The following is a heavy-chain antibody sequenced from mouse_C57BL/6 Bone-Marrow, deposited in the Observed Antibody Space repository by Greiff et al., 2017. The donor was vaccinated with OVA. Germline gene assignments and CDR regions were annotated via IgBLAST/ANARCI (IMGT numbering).Heavy chain of an antibody. CDR1: GFNFKDYY. D-gene: IGHD2-4*01. CDR2: IDPEDGET. J-gene: IGHJ3*01. Sequence: DVHLVESGAELVKPGASVKLSCTASGFNFKDYYMHWVKQRTEQGLEWIGRIDPEDGETKYTPKFKGKATLTADTSSNTAYLQLSSLTSEDTAVYYCAIDYAWFAYWGQGTLVTVSA. V-gene: IGHV14-2*01. CDR3: AIDYAWFAY.